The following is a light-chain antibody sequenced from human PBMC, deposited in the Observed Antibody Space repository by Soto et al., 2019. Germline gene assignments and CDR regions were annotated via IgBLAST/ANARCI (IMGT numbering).Light chain of an antibody. J-gene: IGLJ2*01. CDR1: SSKIGAGYD. CDR3: QSYDSGLSALVV. CDR2: ANN. Sequence: QSVLTQPPSVSGAPGQRVTISCTGNSSKIGAGYDVHWYQQLPGTAPQLLIYANNNRPSGVPDRFSGSKSGTSASLTITGLQAEDEADYYCQSYDSGLSALVVFGGGTKVTVL. V-gene: IGLV1-40*01.